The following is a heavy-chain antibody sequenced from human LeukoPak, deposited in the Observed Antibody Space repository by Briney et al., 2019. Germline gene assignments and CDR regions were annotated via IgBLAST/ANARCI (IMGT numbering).Heavy chain of an antibody. J-gene: IGHJ4*02. D-gene: IGHD3-3*01. CDR2: IYTSGST. CDR3: VRDQGFLGY. CDR1: GGSINSYY. Sequence: SETLPLTCKVSGGSINSYYWGRIRQPAGKGLEWISRIYTSGSTNYNPSLKSRVTMSVDTSKNQFSLNLTSVTAADTAVYYCVRDQGFLGYWGQGTLVTVSS. V-gene: IGHV4-4*07.